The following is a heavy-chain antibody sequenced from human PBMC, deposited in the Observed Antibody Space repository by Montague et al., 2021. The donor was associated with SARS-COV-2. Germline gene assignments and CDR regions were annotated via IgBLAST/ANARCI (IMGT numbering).Heavy chain of an antibody. CDR3: ARDVGKGFSGCETEWGFDY. CDR1: GGSISSSNYF. J-gene: IGHJ4*02. Sequence: SETLSLTCTVSGGSISSSNYFWGWIRQPPGKGLEWIGSIYFGGGTYYNPSLKSRVTISVDTSKNHFSLRLTSVTAADTAVYFCARDVGKGFSGCETEWGFDYWGQGTTVTVSS. D-gene: IGHD5-12*01. CDR2: IYFGGGT. V-gene: IGHV4-39*07.